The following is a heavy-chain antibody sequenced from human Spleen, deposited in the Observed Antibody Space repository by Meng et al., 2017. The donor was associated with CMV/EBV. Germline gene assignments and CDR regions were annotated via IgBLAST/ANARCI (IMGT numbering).Heavy chain of an antibody. D-gene: IGHD1-26*01. CDR2: VGGCDGDT. Sequence: ASVKVSCKASGYTFSSYGISWVRQAPGQGLEWMGWVGGCDGDTNYAPELQGRVTMTTDTSTNTVYMELRSLTSDDTAVYYCARGRWELPHYYYYYGMDVWGQGTTVTVSS. V-gene: IGHV1-18*01. J-gene: IGHJ6*02. CDR1: GYTFSSYG. CDR3: ARGRWELPHYYYYYGMDV.